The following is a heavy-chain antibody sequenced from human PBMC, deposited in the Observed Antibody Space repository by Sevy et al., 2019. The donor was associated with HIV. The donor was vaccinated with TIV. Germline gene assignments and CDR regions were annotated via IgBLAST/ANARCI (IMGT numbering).Heavy chain of an antibody. Sequence: ASVKVSCKASGYTFTSYAMHWVRQAPGQRLEWMGWINAGNGNTKYSQKFQGRVTITRDTSASTAYMELSSLRSEDTAVYYCARGGGESGSTIEAADAFDIWGQGTMVTVSS. CDR1: GYTFTSYA. CDR3: ARGGGESGSTIEAADAFDI. V-gene: IGHV1-3*01. CDR2: INAGNGNT. D-gene: IGHD1-26*01. J-gene: IGHJ3*02.